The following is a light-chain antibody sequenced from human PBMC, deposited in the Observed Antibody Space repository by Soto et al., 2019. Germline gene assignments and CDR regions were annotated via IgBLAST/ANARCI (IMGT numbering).Light chain of an antibody. Sequence: EIVLTQSPGTLSLSPGERATLSCRASQSIRSNYLAWYQQKPGQAPRFLIYGASNRATGIPARFSGSGSGTEFTLTITSLQSEDFAVYYCQEYKFWPLTFGQGTKVDI. CDR1: QSIRSN. CDR2: GAS. J-gene: IGKJ1*01. CDR3: QEYKFWPLT. V-gene: IGKV3D-15*01.